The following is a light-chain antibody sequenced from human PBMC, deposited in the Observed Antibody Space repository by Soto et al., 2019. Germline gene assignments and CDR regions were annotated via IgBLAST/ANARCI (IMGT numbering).Light chain of an antibody. J-gene: IGKJ4*01. CDR3: QQVNSYPFLT. CDR2: AAS. Sequence: DIQLTQSPSFLSASVGYIITIPCLARQGISSYLAWYQQKPGKAPKLLISAASTLQSGVTSRFSGSGSGTEFTLTISSLQPEDFATYYGQQVNSYPFLTFGGGTEVEIK. V-gene: IGKV1-9*01. CDR1: QGISSY.